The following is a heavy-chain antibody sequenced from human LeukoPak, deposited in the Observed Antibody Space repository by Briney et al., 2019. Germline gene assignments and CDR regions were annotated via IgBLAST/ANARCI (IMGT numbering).Heavy chain of an antibody. Sequence: SETLSLTCTVSGYSISSGYYWGWIRQPPGKGLEWIGSIYHSGSTYYNPSLKSRVTISVDTSKNQFSLKLSSVTAADTAVYYCAREVDTAMDPFDYWGQGTLVTVSS. D-gene: IGHD5-18*01. V-gene: IGHV4-38-2*02. CDR1: GYSISSGYY. CDR3: AREVDTAMDPFDY. CDR2: IYHSGST. J-gene: IGHJ4*02.